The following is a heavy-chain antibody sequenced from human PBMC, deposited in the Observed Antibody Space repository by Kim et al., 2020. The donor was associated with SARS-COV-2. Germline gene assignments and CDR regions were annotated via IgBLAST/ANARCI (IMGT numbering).Heavy chain of an antibody. Sequence: GGSLRLSCAASGFTVSSNYMSWVRQAPGKGLEWVSVIYSGGSTYYADSVKGRFTISRDNSKNTLYLQMNSLRAEDTAVYYCASMVRGANCFDYWGQGTLVTVSS. V-gene: IGHV3-53*01. J-gene: IGHJ4*02. D-gene: IGHD3-10*01. CDR1: GFTVSSNY. CDR2: IYSGGST. CDR3: ASMVRGANCFDY.